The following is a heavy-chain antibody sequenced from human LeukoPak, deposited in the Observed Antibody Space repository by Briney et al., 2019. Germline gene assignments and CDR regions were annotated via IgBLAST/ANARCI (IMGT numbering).Heavy chain of an antibody. V-gene: IGHV4-30-2*01. CDR2: IYHSGST. Sequence: TLSLTCAVSGGSISSGGYSWSWIRQPPGKGLEWIGYIYHSGSTYYNPSLKSRVTISVDRSKNQFSLKLSSVTAADTAVYYCARARPPLDKNGNWFDPWGQGTLVTVSS. D-gene: IGHD1-14*01. CDR1: GGSISSGGYS. J-gene: IGHJ5*02. CDR3: ARARPPLDKNGNWFDP.